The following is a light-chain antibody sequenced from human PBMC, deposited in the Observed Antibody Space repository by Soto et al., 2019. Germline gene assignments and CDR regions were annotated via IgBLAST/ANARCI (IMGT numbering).Light chain of an antibody. J-gene: IGKJ1*01. Sequence: EIVLTQSPGTLSLSPGERATLSCRASQSVNRNYLAWYQQKPGQAPRLLISGSSTRATGIPDRFSGSGSGTDFTITISRLEPEDVAVYYCQQDGGSPGTFGQGTKMEIK. CDR2: GSS. CDR1: QSVNRNY. V-gene: IGKV3-20*01. CDR3: QQDGGSPGT.